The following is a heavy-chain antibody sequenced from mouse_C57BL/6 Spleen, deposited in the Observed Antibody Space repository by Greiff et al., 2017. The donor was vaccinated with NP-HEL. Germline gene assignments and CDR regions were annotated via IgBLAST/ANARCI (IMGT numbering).Heavy chain of an antibody. CDR3: ARPIYYGYVHFDY. J-gene: IGHJ2*01. D-gene: IGHD2-2*01. CDR1: GYTFTDYY. V-gene: IGHV1-26*01. Sequence: EVQLQQSGPELVKPGASVKISCKASGYTFTDYYMNWVKQSHGKSLEWIGDINPNNGGTSYNQKFKGKATLTVDKSSSTAYMELRSLTSEDSAVYYCARPIYYGYVHFDYWGQGTTLTVSS. CDR2: INPNNGGT.